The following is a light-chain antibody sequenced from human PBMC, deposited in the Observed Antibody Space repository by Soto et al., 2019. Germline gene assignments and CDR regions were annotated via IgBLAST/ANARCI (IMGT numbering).Light chain of an antibody. J-gene: IGKJ5*01. Sequence: EIVLTQSPATLSLSPGERATLSCGASESVSNTYLAWYQHKPGLAPRLLVYHASSRATGIPDRFSGSGSETDFTLTISRLEPEDFAVYYCQQRSVWPPSITFGQGTRREIK. V-gene: IGKV3D-20*02. CDR2: HAS. CDR3: QQRSVWPPSIT. CDR1: ESVSNTY.